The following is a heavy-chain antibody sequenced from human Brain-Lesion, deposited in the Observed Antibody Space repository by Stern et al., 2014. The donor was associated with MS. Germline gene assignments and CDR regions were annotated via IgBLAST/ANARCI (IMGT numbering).Heavy chain of an antibody. Sequence: EVQLVESGGDLVQPGRSLRLSCAAFGFTFDDYAMHWVRQAPGKGLEWVAGISWNSGTIGYADSVKGRFTTSRDNAYSSLYLQMNSLRPEDKALYYCARDITGNSAYFAYWGQGTLVTVSS. CDR2: ISWNSGTI. D-gene: IGHD1-14*01. CDR1: GFTFDDYA. V-gene: IGHV3-9*01. CDR3: ARDITGNSAYFAY. J-gene: IGHJ4*02.